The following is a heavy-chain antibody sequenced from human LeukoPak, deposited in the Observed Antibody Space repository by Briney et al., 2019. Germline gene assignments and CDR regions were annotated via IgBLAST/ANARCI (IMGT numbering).Heavy chain of an antibody. Sequence: GGSLRLSCAASGFTFSDYYMSWIRQAPGKGLEWVSYISSSGSTIYYADSVKGRFTISRDNSKNTLYLQMNSLRAEDTAVYYCAKDKEYYYGSGSYVDYWGQGTLVTVSS. D-gene: IGHD3-10*01. CDR3: AKDKEYYYGSGSYVDY. CDR2: ISSSGSTI. J-gene: IGHJ4*02. CDR1: GFTFSDYY. V-gene: IGHV3-11*04.